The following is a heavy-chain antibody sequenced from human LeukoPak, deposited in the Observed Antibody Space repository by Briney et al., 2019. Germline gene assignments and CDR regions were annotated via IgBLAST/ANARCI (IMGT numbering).Heavy chain of an antibody. D-gene: IGHD6-13*01. V-gene: IGHV1-46*01. CDR1: GYTFSDYY. J-gene: IGHJ6*04. CDR2: INPSDGRT. Sequence: ASVKVSCKASGYTFSDYYIHWVRQAPDQGLEWMGLINPSDGRTRIPENFQGRVTLTRDMSTRTVYMELRSLRSEDTAVYYCARVSAAAAEPWGKGTTVTISS. CDR3: ARVSAAAAEP.